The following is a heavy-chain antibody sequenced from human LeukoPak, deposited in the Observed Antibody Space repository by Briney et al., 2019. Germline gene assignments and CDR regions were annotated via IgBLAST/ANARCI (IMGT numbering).Heavy chain of an antibody. CDR3: ARGRDYYDSSGYYPDY. CDR1: GGSFSGYY. V-gene: IGHV4-34*01. CDR2: INHSGST. D-gene: IGHD3-22*01. Sequence: SETLSLTCAVYGGSFSGYYWSWIRQPPGKGLEWIGEINHSGSTNYNPSLKSRVTISVDTSKNQFSLKLSSVTAADTAVYYCARGRDYYDSSGYYPDYWGQGTLVTVSS. J-gene: IGHJ4*02.